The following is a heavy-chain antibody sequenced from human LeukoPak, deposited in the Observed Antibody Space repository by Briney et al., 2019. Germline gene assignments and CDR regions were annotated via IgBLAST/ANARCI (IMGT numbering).Heavy chain of an antibody. J-gene: IGHJ4*02. D-gene: IGHD6-19*01. CDR3: ARDRVGSGWPRPYYFEF. CDR2: INPNIGAT. CDR1: GYTFTGCY. Sequence: ASVKVSCRPSGYTFTGCYMHWVRQAPGQGLEWMGWINPNIGATMYAQKFQGRVSMTRDTSVSTGYMELTSLRSDDTAVYYCARDRVGSGWPRPYYFEFWGKGTLVIVSS. V-gene: IGHV1-2*02.